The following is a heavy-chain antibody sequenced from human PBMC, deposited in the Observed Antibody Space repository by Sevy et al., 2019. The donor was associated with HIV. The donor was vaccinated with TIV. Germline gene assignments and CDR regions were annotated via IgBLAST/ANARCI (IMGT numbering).Heavy chain of an antibody. D-gene: IGHD3-10*01. Sequence: GGSLRLSCVASGFIFNSYAMNWVSQAPGKGLEWVSSISGSGGSTYYGDCAKGRFSISRDNFNNRVFLEMNTLRADDTAVYYCARGYGSGSPPDYWGQGTLVTVSS. CDR1: GFIFNSYA. J-gene: IGHJ4*02. CDR2: ISGSGGST. V-gene: IGHV3-23*01. CDR3: ARGYGSGSPPDY.